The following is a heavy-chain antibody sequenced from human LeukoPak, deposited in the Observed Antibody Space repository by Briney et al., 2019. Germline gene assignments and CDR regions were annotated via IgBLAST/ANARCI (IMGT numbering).Heavy chain of an antibody. J-gene: IGHJ4*02. V-gene: IGHV1-69*04. CDR2: IIPIPGIA. Sequence: SVKVSCKASGGTFSSYAISWVRQAPGQGLEWMGRIIPIPGIANYAQKFQGRVTVTADKSTSTAYMELSSLRSEDTAVYYCAAAAGTEGGDYWGQGTLVTVSS. CDR1: GGTFSSYA. D-gene: IGHD6-25*01. CDR3: AAAAGTEGGDY.